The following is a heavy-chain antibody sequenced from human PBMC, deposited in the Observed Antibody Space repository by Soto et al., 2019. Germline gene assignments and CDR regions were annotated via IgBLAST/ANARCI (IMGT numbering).Heavy chain of an antibody. V-gene: IGHV3-23*01. J-gene: IGHJ6*02. D-gene: IGHD2-8*01. CDR3: AKNGKNRKKVMVPGGYGFDV. CDR2: ISVSGDNT. Sequence: GGSLRLSCTASGVTFSRYAMNWVRQAPGRGLQWISGISVSGDNTSYVESVRGRFTVYRDNSKNTLYLQMNNLRAEDTALYYCAKNGKNRKKVMVPGGYGFDVWGQGNTVTVSS. CDR1: GVTFSRYA.